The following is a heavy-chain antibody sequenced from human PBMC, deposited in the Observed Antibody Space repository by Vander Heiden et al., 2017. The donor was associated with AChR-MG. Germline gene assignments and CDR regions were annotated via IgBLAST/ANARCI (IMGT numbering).Heavy chain of an antibody. CDR3: AKDYFDTAMVHGHAFDI. D-gene: IGHD5-18*01. Sequence: EVQLVESGGGLVQPGRSLRLSCAASGFPFDDYAMHWVRQAPGKGLEWVSGISWNSGSIGYADSVKGRFTISRDNAKNSLYLQMNSLRAEDTALYYCAKDYFDTAMVHGHAFDIWGQGTMVTVSS. CDR2: ISWNSGSI. CDR1: GFPFDDYA. V-gene: IGHV3-9*01. J-gene: IGHJ3*02.